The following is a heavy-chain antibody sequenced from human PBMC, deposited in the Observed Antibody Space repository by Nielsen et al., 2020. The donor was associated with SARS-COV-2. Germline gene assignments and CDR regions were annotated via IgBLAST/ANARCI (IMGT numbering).Heavy chain of an antibody. J-gene: IGHJ4*02. CDR2: IIPIFGTA. D-gene: IGHD1-26*01. CDR3: ARDPWGLVGATD. Sequence: SVKASCKASGGTFSSYAISWVRQAPGQGLEWMGGIIPIFGTANYAQKFQGRVTITADESTSTAYMELSSLRSEDTAVYYCARDPWGLVGATDWGQGTLVTVSS. V-gene: IGHV1-69*13. CDR1: GGTFSSYA.